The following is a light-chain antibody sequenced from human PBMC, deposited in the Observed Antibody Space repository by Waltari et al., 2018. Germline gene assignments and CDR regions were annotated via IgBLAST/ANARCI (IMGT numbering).Light chain of an antibody. Sequence: EIVLTQSPGTLSLSPGESATLSCRPSQSGTRALAWDQQKPGQAPRLLIYGASNRATGIPDRFSGSGSGTDFSLTISSLEPEDFAVYYCQHYLRLPVTFGQGTKVEVK. J-gene: IGKJ1*01. CDR1: QSGTRA. CDR2: GAS. V-gene: IGKV3-20*01. CDR3: QHYLRLPVT.